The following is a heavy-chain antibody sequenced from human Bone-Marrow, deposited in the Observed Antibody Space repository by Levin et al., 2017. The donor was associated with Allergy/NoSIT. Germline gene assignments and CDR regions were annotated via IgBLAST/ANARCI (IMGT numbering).Heavy chain of an antibody. D-gene: IGHD5-18*01. Sequence: PGGSLRLSCVASGFTFSDSYMSWIRQAPGKGLQWVSYISPSGGTIYYTDSVKGRFIISRDNAKRSLYLEMKSLIADDAAVYFCARTRRGYRSASGGLSHFDYWGQGALVTVSS. J-gene: IGHJ4*02. CDR3: ARTRRGYRSASGGLSHFDY. V-gene: IGHV3-11*01. CDR2: ISPSGGTI. CDR1: GFTFSDSY.